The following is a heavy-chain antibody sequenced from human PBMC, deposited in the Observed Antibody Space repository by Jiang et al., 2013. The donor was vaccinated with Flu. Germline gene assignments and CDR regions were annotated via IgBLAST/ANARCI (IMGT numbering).Heavy chain of an antibody. Sequence: YAIHWVRQAPDQRLEWMGWINVGNGNTKYSQEFLGRVTITRDTSAITAYMELSSLRSEDTAVYYCARRVGRTFDYWGQGTLVTVSS. V-gene: IGHV1-3*01. D-gene: IGHD3-16*01. CDR2: INVGNGNT. CDR3: ARRVGRTFDY. J-gene: IGHJ4*02. CDR1: YA.